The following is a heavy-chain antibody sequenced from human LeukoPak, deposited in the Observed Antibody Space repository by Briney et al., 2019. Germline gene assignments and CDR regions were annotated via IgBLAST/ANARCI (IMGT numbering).Heavy chain of an antibody. D-gene: IGHD2-2*01. CDR2: VNPSGGST. Sequence: ASVKVSCKSSGYTFTSYYMYWVRQAPGQGLEWMGIVNPSGGSTSYAQKFQGRVTMTRDMSTITVYMELSSLRSEDTAVYYCARNRCSSTSCYLPPSFDPWGQGTLVTVSS. V-gene: IGHV1-46*01. CDR3: ARNRCSSTSCYLPPSFDP. CDR1: GYTFTSYY. J-gene: IGHJ5*02.